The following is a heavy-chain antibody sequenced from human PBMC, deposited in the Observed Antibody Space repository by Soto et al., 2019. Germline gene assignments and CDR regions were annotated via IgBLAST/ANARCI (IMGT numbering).Heavy chain of an antibody. Sequence: QVQLQQSGPGLVKPSQTLSLTCAISGDNVFRNGVAWNWVRQSPSRGREWLGRTYYRAKWDNEYAGYVKGRPNTNLATANDQRSLQSYSGTPEETRVYDCARGKNAAIDIRGQGTRVSGSS. D-gene: IGHD1-1*01. J-gene: IGHJ3*02. CDR1: GDNVFRNGVA. V-gene: IGHV6-1*01. CDR2: TYYRAKWDN. CDR3: ARGKNAAIDI.